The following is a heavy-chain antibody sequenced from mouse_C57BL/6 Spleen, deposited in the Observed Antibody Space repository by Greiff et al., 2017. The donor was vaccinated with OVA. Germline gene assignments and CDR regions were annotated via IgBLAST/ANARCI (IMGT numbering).Heavy chain of an antibody. CDR3: ARSGGYYGNSLAY. CDR2: INPSNGGT. D-gene: IGHD2-1*01. V-gene: IGHV1-53*01. Sequence: QVQLKQPGTELVKPGASVKLSCKASGYTFTSYWMHWVKQRPGQGLEWIGNINPSNGGTNYNEKFKSKATLTVDKSSSTAYMQLSSLTSEDSAVYYCARSGGYYGNSLAYWGQGTLVTVSA. J-gene: IGHJ3*01. CDR1: GYTFTSYW.